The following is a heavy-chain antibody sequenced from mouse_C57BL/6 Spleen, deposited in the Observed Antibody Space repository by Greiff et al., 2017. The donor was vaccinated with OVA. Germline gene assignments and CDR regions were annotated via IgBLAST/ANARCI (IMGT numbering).Heavy chain of an antibody. D-gene: IGHD1-1*01. CDR3: AREDYYGSSYPYAMDY. CDR2: IYPRSGNT. J-gene: IGHJ4*01. CDR1: GYTFTSYG. V-gene: IGHV1-81*01. Sequence: QVQLQQSGAELARPGASVKLSCKASGYTFTSYGISWLKQRTGQGLEWIGDIYPRSGNTYYNEKFKGKATLTADKSSSTAYMDLRSLTSEDSAVYFCAREDYYGSSYPYAMDYWGQGTSVTVSS.